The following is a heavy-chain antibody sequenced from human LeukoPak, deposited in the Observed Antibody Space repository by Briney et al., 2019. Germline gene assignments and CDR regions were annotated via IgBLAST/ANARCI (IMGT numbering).Heavy chain of an antibody. CDR3: ARARRYSYGYGLAY. D-gene: IGHD5-18*01. CDR2: INPNSGGT. Sequence: APVKVSCKASGYTFTGYYMHWVRQAPGQGLEWMGWINPNSGGTNYAQKFQGRVTMTRDTSISTAYMELSRLRSDDTAVYYCARARRYSYGYGLAYWGQGTLVTVSS. V-gene: IGHV1-2*02. J-gene: IGHJ4*02. CDR1: GYTFTGYY.